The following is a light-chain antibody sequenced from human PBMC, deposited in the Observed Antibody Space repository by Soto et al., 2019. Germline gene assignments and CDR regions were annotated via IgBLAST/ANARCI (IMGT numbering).Light chain of an antibody. CDR1: QTVRTY. V-gene: IGKV1-39*01. J-gene: IGKJ5*01. CDR2: AAS. CDR3: QQSYNTPVT. Sequence: DIQMTQSPASLSASVEDRVTITCRASQTVRTYLNWYQQKPGKASKLLIYAASNLQIGVPSRFSGSGSGTDFTLTITSLRPEDFATYWCQQSYNTPVTFGQGTRLEIK.